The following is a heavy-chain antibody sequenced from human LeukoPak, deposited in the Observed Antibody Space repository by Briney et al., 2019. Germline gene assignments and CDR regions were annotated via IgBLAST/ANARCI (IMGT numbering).Heavy chain of an antibody. CDR3: ARSVPAAMSAFDI. Sequence: GGSLRLSCSTSGFIFSSYTMQWVRHAPGKGLEYVSAISSNGDTTYYATSVKGRFTISRDNSKDTLYLQVGSLRAEDTAVYYCARSVPAAMSAFDIWGQGTMVTVS. D-gene: IGHD2-2*01. CDR1: GFIFSSYT. J-gene: IGHJ3*02. V-gene: IGHV3-64*01. CDR2: ISSNGDTT.